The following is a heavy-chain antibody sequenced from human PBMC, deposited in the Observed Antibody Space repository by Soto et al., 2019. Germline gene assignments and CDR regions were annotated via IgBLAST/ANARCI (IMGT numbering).Heavy chain of an antibody. V-gene: IGHV3-21*01. CDR1: GFTFSSYS. J-gene: IGHJ6*02. CDR2: ISSSSSYI. CDR3: ARGVYSSSRYDGMDV. Sequence: PGGSLSLSCAASGFTFSSYSMNWVRQAPGKGLEWVSSISSSSSYIYYADSVKGRFTISRDNAKNSLYLQMNSLRAEYTAVYYCARGVYSSSRYDGMDVWGQGTTVTSP. D-gene: IGHD6-13*01.